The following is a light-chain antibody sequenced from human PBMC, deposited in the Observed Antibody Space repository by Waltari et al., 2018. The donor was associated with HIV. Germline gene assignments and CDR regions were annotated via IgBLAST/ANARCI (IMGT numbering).Light chain of an antibody. V-gene: IGLV2-14*03. CDR1: HTDIGAFDL. Sequence: QSALTQPASVSGSPGQSVTISCTGGHTDIGAFDLVSWYQQRSGEAPQLIIFGVTRRPSGVSSRFSGFKSGHTASLTISGLHDGDEAYYFCSSYSTLKTILFGGGTKLTV. CDR2: GVT. J-gene: IGLJ3*02. CDR3: SSYSTLKTIL.